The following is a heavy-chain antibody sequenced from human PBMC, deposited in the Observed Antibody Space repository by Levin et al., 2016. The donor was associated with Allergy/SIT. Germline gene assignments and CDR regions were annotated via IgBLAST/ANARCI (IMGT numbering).Heavy chain of an antibody. Sequence: WIRQPPGKGLEWIGEINHSGSTNYNPSLKSRVTISVDTSKNQFSLRLSSVTAADTAVYYCARVGGQWLVLGWFDPWGQGTLVTVSS. V-gene: IGHV4-34*01. CDR3: ARVGGQWLVLGWFDP. J-gene: IGHJ5*02. CDR2: INHSGST. D-gene: IGHD6-19*01.